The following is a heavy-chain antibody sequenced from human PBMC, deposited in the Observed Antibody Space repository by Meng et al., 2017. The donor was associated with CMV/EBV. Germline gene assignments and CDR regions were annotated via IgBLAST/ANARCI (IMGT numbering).Heavy chain of an antibody. CDR3: ARPSRIFGVVPLMDV. CDR2: IYYSGST. V-gene: IGHV4-61*01. CDR1: GGSVSSGSYY. D-gene: IGHD3-3*02. J-gene: IGHJ6*02. Sequence: SETLSLTCTVSGGSVSSGSYYWSWIRQPPGKGLEWIGYIYYSGSTNYNPSLKSRVTISVDTSKNQFSLKLSSVTAADTAVYYCARPSRIFGVVPLMDVWGRGTTVTVSS.